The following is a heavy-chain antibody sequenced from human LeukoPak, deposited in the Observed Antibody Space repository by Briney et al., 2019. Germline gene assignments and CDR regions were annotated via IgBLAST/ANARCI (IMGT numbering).Heavy chain of an antibody. J-gene: IGHJ4*02. Sequence: GGSLRLSCAASEFTFNNYTMNWVRQAPGKGLEWVSSISRGSSYIYYADSVKGRFTISRDNAKNSMYLHMNSLRAEDTAIYYCARDRDLECLLDFDYWGQGTLVTVSS. V-gene: IGHV3-21*01. CDR3: ARDRDLECLLDFDY. D-gene: IGHD3-3*01. CDR2: ISRGSSYI. CDR1: EFTFNNYT.